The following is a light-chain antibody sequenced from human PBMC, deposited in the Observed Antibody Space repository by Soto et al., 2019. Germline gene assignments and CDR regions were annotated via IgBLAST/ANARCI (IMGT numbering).Light chain of an antibody. CDR2: GAS. Sequence: EIVMTQSPATLSVSPGERATLSCRASQSVSSTLAWYQQKPGQAPRLLIYGASTRATGIPARFSGCGSGTEFTLTISSLQSEDFAVYYCQQYNNWPPMYTFGQGTKLEIK. V-gene: IGKV3-15*01. CDR3: QQYNNWPPMYT. CDR1: QSVSST. J-gene: IGKJ2*01.